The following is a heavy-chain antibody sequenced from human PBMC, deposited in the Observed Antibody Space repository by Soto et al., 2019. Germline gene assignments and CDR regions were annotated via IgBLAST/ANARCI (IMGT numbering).Heavy chain of an antibody. J-gene: IGHJ6*02. Sequence: EVQLLESGGGLVQPGGSLRLSCAASGFAFNTYAMAWVRQAPGKGPELVSSVTSNGGTAFYADSVTGRFTISRDNSRSTLYLRLNSLGPEATAIYYCAIGLLIDYYDYYGLEVWGQGTTVTVSS. CDR1: GFAFNTYA. CDR2: VTSNGGTA. D-gene: IGHD2-15*01. CDR3: AIGLLIDYYDYYGLEV. V-gene: IGHV3-23*01.